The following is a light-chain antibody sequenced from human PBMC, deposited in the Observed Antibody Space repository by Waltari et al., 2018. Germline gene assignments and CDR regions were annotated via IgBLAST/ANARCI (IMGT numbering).Light chain of an antibody. Sequence: SYVLTQPPSVAAAPGETARVTCGGNNIERKRGHWYQQKPGQAPALVISYDSDRPSGIPERFSGSNSGDTATLTISRVEAGDEADYYCQVWDANTDPGVFGTGTEVTVL. J-gene: IGLJ1*01. CDR3: QVWDANTDPGV. CDR1: NIERKR. V-gene: IGLV3-21*01. CDR2: YDS.